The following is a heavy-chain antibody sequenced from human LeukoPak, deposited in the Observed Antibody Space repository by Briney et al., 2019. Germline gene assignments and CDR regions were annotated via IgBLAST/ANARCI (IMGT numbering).Heavy chain of an antibody. CDR2: IYYSEGT. CDR3: AGDRYCSGRSCYGPPDY. J-gene: IGHJ4*02. Sequence: PSETLSLTCTVSGDSISSRSYYWGWIRQPPGKGLEWIGSIYYSEGTYYNPSLKSRVTISIDTSKNQFSLKLNSVTAADTAVYYCAGDRYCSGRSCYGPPDYWGQGVLVTVSS. CDR1: GDSISSRSYY. V-gene: IGHV4-39*07. D-gene: IGHD2-15*01.